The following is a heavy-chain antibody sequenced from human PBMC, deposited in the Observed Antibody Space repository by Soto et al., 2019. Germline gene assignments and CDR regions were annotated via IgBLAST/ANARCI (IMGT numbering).Heavy chain of an antibody. CDR2: MSNDGTSR. J-gene: IGHJ6*02. Sequence: PGGSLRLSCAASGFTFSSYGMNWVRQAPGKGLEWVAVMSNDGTSRFYADSVKGRFTISRDNSKNTLYLQMNSLRAEDTAIYYCAKVRVKDYYYYAMDVWGQGTTVTVSS. D-gene: IGHD4-4*01. CDR3: AKVRVKDYYYYAMDV. CDR1: GFTFSSYG. V-gene: IGHV3-30*18.